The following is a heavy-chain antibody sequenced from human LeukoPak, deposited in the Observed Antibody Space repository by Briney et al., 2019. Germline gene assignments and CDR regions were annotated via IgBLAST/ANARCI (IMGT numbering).Heavy chain of an antibody. CDR2: INHSGST. CDR1: GGSFSGYY. D-gene: IGHD3-22*01. CDR3: ARHGSGGWHYCDRTRNWFDP. V-gene: IGHV4-34*01. J-gene: IGHJ5*02. Sequence: SETLSLTCAVYGGSFSGYYWSWIRQPPGKGLEWIGEINHSGSTNYNPSLKSRVTISVDTSKNQFSLKLSSVTAADTAVYYCARHGSGGWHYCDRTRNWFDPWGQGTLVTVSS.